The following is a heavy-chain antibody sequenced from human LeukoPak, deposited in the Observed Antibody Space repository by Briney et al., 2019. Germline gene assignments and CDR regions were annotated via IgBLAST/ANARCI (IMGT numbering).Heavy chain of an antibody. D-gene: IGHD1/OR15-1a*01. V-gene: IGHV3-9*01. CDR2: ISWNSGSI. CDR1: GFTFDDYA. Sequence: GGSLRLSCAASGFTFDDYATHWVRQAPGKGLGWVSGISWNSGSIGYADSVKGRFTISRDNAKNSLYLQRNSLRAEDTALYCCANAGTAFDYWGQGTLVTVSS. CDR3: ANAGTAFDY. J-gene: IGHJ4*02.